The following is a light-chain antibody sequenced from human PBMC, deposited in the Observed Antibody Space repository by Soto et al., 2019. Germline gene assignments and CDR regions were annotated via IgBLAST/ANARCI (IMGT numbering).Light chain of an antibody. V-gene: IGLV2-18*02. CDR2: EVS. CDR1: SSDVGSYNR. J-gene: IGLJ1*01. CDR3: NSYTSSSTYV. Sequence: QSVLSQPPSVSGSPGHSPTSSCTRTSSDVGSYNRVSWYQQHPGTAPKLMIYEVSHRPSGVPDRFSGSKSGNTASLTISGLQAEDEAAYYCNSYTSSSTYVFGTGTKSPS.